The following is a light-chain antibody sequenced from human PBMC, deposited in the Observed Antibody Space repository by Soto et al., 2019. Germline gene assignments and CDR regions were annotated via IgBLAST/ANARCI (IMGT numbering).Light chain of an antibody. V-gene: IGKV1-5*03. Sequence: IQMTHSPSTLSASVGDRVTITCRASQSISSWLAWYQQKPGKAPKLLIYKASSLESGVPSRFSGSGSGTEFTLTISSLQPDDFATYYCQQYNSYSPYTFGQGTKLEIK. J-gene: IGKJ2*01. CDR3: QQYNSYSPYT. CDR1: QSISSW. CDR2: KAS.